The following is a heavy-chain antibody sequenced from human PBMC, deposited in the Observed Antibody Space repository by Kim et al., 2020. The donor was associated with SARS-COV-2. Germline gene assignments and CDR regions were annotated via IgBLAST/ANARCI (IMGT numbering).Heavy chain of an antibody. Sequence: SQKFQGRGTLTRDTTASKAYMELRSLGSEDTAVYYCERVLPQAVAVPFDYWGQGTLVTVSS. J-gene: IGHJ4*02. CDR3: ERVLPQAVAVPFDY. V-gene: IGHV1-3*01. D-gene: IGHD6-19*01.